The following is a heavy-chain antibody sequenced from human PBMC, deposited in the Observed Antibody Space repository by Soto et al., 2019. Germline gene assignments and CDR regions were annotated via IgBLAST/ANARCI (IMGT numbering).Heavy chain of an antibody. Sequence: SETLSLTCAVYGGSFSGYYWSWIRQPPGKGLEWIGEINHSGSTNYNPSLKSRVTISVDTSKNQFSLKLSSVTAADTAVYYCARVWGGAFDIWGQGTMVTVSS. CDR1: GGSFSGYY. D-gene: IGHD3-10*01. V-gene: IGHV4-34*01. J-gene: IGHJ3*02. CDR2: INHSGST. CDR3: ARVWGGAFDI.